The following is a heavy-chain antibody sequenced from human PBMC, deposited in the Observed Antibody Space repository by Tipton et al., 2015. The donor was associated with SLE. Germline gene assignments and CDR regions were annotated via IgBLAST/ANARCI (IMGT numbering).Heavy chain of an antibody. CDR2: IYTSGST. J-gene: IGHJ4*02. CDR1: GGSISSGSYY. V-gene: IGHV4-61*09. Sequence: TLSLTCTVSGGSISSGSYYWSWIRQPAGKGLEWIGHIYTSGSTNYNPSLKSRVTISVDTSKNQFSMKLSSVTAADTAVYYCARVGCSGGSCYVDYWGQGTLVTVSS. CDR3: ARVGCSGGSCYVDY. D-gene: IGHD2-15*01.